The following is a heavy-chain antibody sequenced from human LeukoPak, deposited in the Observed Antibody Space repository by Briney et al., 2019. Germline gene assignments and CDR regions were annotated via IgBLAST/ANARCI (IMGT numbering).Heavy chain of an antibody. CDR3: ARNQYYDILTGYSPYYYYMDV. CDR2: IIPIFGTA. D-gene: IGHD3-9*01. V-gene: IGHV1-69*05. CDR1: GGTFSSYA. Sequence: GASVKVSCKASGGTFSSYAISWVRQAPGQGLEWMGGIIPIFGTANYAQKFQGRVTITTDESTSTAYMELSSLRSEDTAVYYCARNQYYDILTGYSPYYYYMDVWGKGTTVTVSS. J-gene: IGHJ6*03.